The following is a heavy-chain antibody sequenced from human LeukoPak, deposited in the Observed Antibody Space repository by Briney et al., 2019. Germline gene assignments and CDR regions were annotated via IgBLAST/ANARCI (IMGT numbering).Heavy chain of an antibody. V-gene: IGHV1-2*02. D-gene: IGHD2-21*02. Sequence: ASVKVSCKTSGYTFSDYYIHWIRQAPGQGLEWMGWINPNSGGTNYAQKFQGRVTMTRDTSISTAYMELSRLRSDDTAVYYCARDPGAYCGGDCWPLLGAFDIWGQGTMVTVSS. CDR3: ARDPGAYCGGDCWPLLGAFDI. J-gene: IGHJ3*02. CDR2: INPNSGGT. CDR1: GYTFSDYY.